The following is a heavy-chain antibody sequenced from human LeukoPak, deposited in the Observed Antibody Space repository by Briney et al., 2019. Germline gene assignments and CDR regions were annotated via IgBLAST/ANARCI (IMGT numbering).Heavy chain of an antibody. J-gene: IGHJ4*02. CDR3: ARDIPFGVVMDY. CDR1: GFTFSSYS. V-gene: IGHV3-21*01. D-gene: IGHD3-3*01. Sequence: PGGSLRLSCAASGFTFSSYSRNWVRQAQGKGLEWVSSISSSSSYIYYADSVKGRFTISRDNAKNSLYLQMNSLRAEDTAVYYCARDIPFGVVMDYWGQGTLVTVSS. CDR2: ISSSSSYI.